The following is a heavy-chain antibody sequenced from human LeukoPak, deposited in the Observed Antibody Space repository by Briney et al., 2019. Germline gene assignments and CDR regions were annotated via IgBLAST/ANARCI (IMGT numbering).Heavy chain of an antibody. Sequence: SETLSLTCTVSGGSISSYYWSWIRQPAGKGLEWIGRIYTSGSTNYNPSLKSRVTISVDTSKYQFSLKLSSVTAADTAVYYCARGPGWWEWELLSYSDYWGQGTLVTVSS. V-gene: IGHV4-4*07. J-gene: IGHJ4*02. D-gene: IGHD1-26*01. CDR3: ARGPGWWEWELLSYSDY. CDR2: IYTSGST. CDR1: GGSISSYY.